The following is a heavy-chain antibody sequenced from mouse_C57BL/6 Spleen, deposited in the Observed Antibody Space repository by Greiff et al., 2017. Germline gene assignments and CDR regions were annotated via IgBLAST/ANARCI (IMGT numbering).Heavy chain of an antibody. V-gene: IGHV1-22*01. CDR3: ARTAWFAY. Sequence: VQLKESGPELVKPGASVKMSCKASGYTFTDYNMHWVKQSHGKSLEWIGYINPNNGGTSYNQKFKGKATLTVNKSSSTAYMELRSLTSEDSAVYYCARTAWFAYWGQGTLVTVAA. CDR2: INPNNGGT. J-gene: IGHJ3*01. CDR1: GYTFTDYN.